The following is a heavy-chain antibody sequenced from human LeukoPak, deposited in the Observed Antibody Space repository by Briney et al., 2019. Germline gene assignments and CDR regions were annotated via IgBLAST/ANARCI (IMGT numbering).Heavy chain of an antibody. Sequence: GGSLRLSCAASGFTFSSYGMHWIRQAPGKGLEWVAVIWYDGSNKYYADSVKGRFTISRDNSKNTLYLQMNSLRAEDTAVYYCAKPRNYYDSEYYFDYWGQGTLVTVSS. CDR2: IWYDGSNK. CDR1: GFTFSSYG. CDR3: AKPRNYYDSEYYFDY. D-gene: IGHD3-22*01. V-gene: IGHV3-33*06. J-gene: IGHJ4*02.